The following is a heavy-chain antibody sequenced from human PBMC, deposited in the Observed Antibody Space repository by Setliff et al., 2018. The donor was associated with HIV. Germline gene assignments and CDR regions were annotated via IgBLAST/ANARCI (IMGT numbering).Heavy chain of an antibody. V-gene: IGHV1-69-2*01. CDR2: VDPEDGET. CDR1: GYTFIDYN. CDR3: ATDACTIDACYSSGGP. D-gene: IGHD2-15*01. Sequence: ASVKVSCKASGYTFIDYNIHWVQQAPGKGLEWMGRVDPEDGETIYAEKFRGRVTITADTSTDTAYLKLSSLRSEDTAVYYCATDACTIDACYSSGGPWGQGTLVTVSS. J-gene: IGHJ5*02.